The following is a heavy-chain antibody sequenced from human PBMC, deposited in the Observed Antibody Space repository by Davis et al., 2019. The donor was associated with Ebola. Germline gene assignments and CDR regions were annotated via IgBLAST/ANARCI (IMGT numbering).Heavy chain of an antibody. CDR1: GGTFSSYA. J-gene: IGHJ3*02. CDR2: IIPIFGIA. D-gene: IGHD1-26*01. Sequence: AASVKVSCKASGGTFSSYAISWVRQAPGQGLEWMGGIIPIFGIANYAQKFQGRVTITADKSTSTAYMELSSLRSEDTAVYYCARFGIVGATNAFDIWGQGTMVTVSS. CDR3: ARFGIVGATNAFDI. V-gene: IGHV1-69*10.